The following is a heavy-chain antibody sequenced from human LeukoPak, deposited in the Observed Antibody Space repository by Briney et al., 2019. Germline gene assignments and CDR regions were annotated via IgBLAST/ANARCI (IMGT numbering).Heavy chain of an antibody. CDR1: GYTFTSYG. Sequence: ASVKVSCKASGYTFTSYGISWVRQAPGQGLEWMGWISAYSGNTNYAQKLQGRVTMTTDTSTSTAYMELRSLRSDDTAVYYCARVLYDRTGNNWFDPWGQGTLVTVSS. D-gene: IGHD3-22*01. CDR3: ARVLYDRTGNNWFDP. J-gene: IGHJ5*02. CDR2: ISAYSGNT. V-gene: IGHV1-18*01.